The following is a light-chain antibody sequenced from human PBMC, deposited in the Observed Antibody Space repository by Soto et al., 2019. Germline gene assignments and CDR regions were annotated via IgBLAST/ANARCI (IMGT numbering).Light chain of an antibody. CDR2: DAS. V-gene: IGKV3-11*01. CDR3: QQRTDRPPWT. J-gene: IGKJ1*01. CDR1: QSIGLA. Sequence: EIVLTQSPATLSLSPGERATLSCRASQSIGLAIAWYQHKPGQAPRLLIFDASQRATGIPARVRGSGSGTAFTLSISSLEPEDFAVYYCQQRTDRPPWTFRQGTKVESK.